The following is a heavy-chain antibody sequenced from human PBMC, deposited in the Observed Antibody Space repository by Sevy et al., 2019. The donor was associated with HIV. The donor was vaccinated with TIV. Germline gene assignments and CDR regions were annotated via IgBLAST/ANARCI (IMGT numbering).Heavy chain of an antibody. CDR2: TRNKANSYTT. D-gene: IGHD3-22*01. V-gene: IGHV3-72*01. J-gene: IGHJ4*02. CDR1: GFTLSDHY. CDR3: ARVRYDSTGYYLDY. Sequence: GSLRLSCAASGFTLSDHYMDWVRQAPGRGLEWVGRTRNKANSYTTEYAASVKGRFSISRDDSKSSLYLQMNSLKTDDTAVYYCARVRYDSTGYYLDYWGQGTLVTVSS.